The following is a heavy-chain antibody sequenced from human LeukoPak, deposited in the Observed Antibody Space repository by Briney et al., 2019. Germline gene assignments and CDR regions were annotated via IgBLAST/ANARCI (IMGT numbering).Heavy chain of an antibody. CDR2: INPNSGGT. V-gene: IGHV1-2*02. CDR3: ARDRMVRGVTLFGY. Sequence: GASVKVSCKASGYTFTGYYMHWVRQAPGQGLEWMGWINPNSGGTNYAQKFQGRVTMTRDTSISTAYMELSRLRSDDTAVYYCARDRMVRGVTLFGYWGQGTLVTVSS. J-gene: IGHJ4*02. D-gene: IGHD3-10*01. CDR1: GYTFTGYY.